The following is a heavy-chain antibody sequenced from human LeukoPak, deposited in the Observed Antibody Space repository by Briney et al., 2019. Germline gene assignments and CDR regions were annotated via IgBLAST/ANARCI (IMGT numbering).Heavy chain of an antibody. CDR2: ISGSGGST. CDR1: GFTFSSYA. V-gene: IGHV3-23*01. J-gene: IGHJ5*02. D-gene: IGHD3-22*01. Sequence: GGSLRLSCVASGFTFSSYAMSWVRQAPGKGLEWVSAISGSGGSTYYADSVKGRFTISRDNSKNTLYLQMNSLRAEDTAVYYCAKNYYDSSGYEGPFDPWGQGTLVTVSS. CDR3: AKNYYDSSGYEGPFDP.